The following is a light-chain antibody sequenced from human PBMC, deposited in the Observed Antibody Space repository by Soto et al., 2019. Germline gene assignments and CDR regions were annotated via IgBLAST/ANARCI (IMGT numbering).Light chain of an antibody. CDR3: QSYDSSLGGWM. V-gene: IGLV1-40*01. CDR2: GNN. CDR1: SSNIGAGYD. J-gene: IGLJ3*02. Sequence: QPVLTQPPSVSGAPGQRVTISCTGSSSNIGAGYDVHWYLQLPGTAPKLLIYGNNNRPSGVPDRFSASKSATSASLAITGLQAEDEADYYCQSYDSSLGGWMFGGGTKLTVL.